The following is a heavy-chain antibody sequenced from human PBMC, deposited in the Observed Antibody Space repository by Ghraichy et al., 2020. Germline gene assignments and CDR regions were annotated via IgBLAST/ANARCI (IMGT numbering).Heavy chain of an antibody. Sequence: SETLSLTCTVSGGSISRSSYYWGWIRQPPGKGLEWIGSIYYSGSTYYNPSLKSRVTISVDTSKNQFSLKLSSVTAADTAVYYCARHSSQGQLFDYWGQGTLVTVSS. CDR1: GGSISRSSYY. V-gene: IGHV4-39*07. J-gene: IGHJ4*02. CDR2: IYYSGST. CDR3: ARHSSQGQLFDY. D-gene: IGHD3-22*01.